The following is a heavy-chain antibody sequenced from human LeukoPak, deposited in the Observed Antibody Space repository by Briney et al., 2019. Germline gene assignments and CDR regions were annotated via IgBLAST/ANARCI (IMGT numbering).Heavy chain of an antibody. D-gene: IGHD3-3*01. CDR2: ISAYNGNT. Sequence: GASVKVSCKASGYTFTSYGISWVRQAPGQGLEWMGWISAYNGNTNYAQKLQGRVTMTTDTSTSTAYMELRSLRSDDTAVYYCARDSGGIRFLEWLPNYYYYYMDVWGKRTTVTVSS. CDR1: GYTFTSYG. V-gene: IGHV1-18*01. J-gene: IGHJ6*03. CDR3: ARDSGGIRFLEWLPNYYYYYMDV.